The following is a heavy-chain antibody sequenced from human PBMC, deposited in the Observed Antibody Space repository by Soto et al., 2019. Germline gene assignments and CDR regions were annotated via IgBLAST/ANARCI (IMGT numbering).Heavy chain of an antibody. CDR1: GGSISSGGYS. D-gene: IGHD3-9*01. J-gene: IGHJ5*02. Sequence: SETLSLTCAVSGGSISSGGYSWSWIRQPPGKGLEWIGYIYHSGSTYYNPSLKSRVTISVDRSKNQFSLKLSSVTAADTAVYYCARHLYVILTGYSYNWFDPWGQGTLVNVSS. V-gene: IGHV4-30-2*01. CDR3: ARHLYVILTGYSYNWFDP. CDR2: IYHSGST.